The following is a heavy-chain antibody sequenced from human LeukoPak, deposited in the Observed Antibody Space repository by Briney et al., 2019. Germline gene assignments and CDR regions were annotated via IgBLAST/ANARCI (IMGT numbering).Heavy chain of an antibody. Sequence: LRLSCAASGFTFSSYSMNWVRQPPGKGLEWIGYIYYSGSTYYNPSLKSRVTISVDTSKNQFSLKLSSVTAADTAVYYCARATLDYDSSGYYWVPLVYFDYWGQGTLVTVSS. V-gene: IGHV4-30-4*08. J-gene: IGHJ4*02. D-gene: IGHD3-22*01. CDR2: IYYSGST. CDR1: GFTFSSYS. CDR3: ARATLDYDSSGYYWVPLVYFDY.